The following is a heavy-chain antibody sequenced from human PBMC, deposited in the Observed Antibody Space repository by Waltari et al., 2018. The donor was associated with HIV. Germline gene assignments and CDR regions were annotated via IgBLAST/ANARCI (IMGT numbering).Heavy chain of an antibody. D-gene: IGHD2-21*02. CDR3: ARGVNLRCTGDCYSAY. V-gene: IGHV3-49*03. J-gene: IGHJ4*02. CDR2: IRSKPYGGTR. CDR1: GFNFGAYA. Sequence: VESGGGLVQPGRSLRLSCKASGFNFGAYAVTWFRQAPGKGLEWVGFIRSKPYGGTREYAASVKGRFTISRDDSKNIAFLQMGSLKIEDTAVYYCARGVNLRCTGDCYSAYWGQGTLVTVSS.